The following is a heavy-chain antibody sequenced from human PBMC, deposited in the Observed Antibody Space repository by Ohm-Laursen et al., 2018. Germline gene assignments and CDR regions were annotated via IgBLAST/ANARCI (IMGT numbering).Heavy chain of an antibody. CDR1: GFTFRSYA. D-gene: IGHD6-13*01. J-gene: IGHJ6*02. Sequence: SLRLSCAASGFTFRSYAMSWVRQAPGKGLQWVSIISASGDYTDYADSVKGRFTISRDNSKNTLYLQMNSLRAEDTAVYYCAKSSSSWDLDYYYYGMDVWGQGTTVTVSS. CDR2: ISASGDYT. CDR3: AKSSSSWDLDYYYYGMDV. V-gene: IGHV3-23*01.